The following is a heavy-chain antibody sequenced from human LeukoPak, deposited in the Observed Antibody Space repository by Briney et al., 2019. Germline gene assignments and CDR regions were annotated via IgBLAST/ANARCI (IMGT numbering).Heavy chain of an antibody. Sequence: ASVKVSFKTSGYTFATYFMHWVRQAPGQGLEWMGYIKPNSGVTNYAQKFRGRVTMTWDTSISTAYIELSGLTSDDTAIYYCARPTYCGSNCYFNFDYWGQGTLVTVSS. V-gene: IGHV1-2*02. J-gene: IGHJ4*02. D-gene: IGHD2-21*02. CDR3: ARPTYCGSNCYFNFDY. CDR2: IKPNSGVT. CDR1: GYTFATYF.